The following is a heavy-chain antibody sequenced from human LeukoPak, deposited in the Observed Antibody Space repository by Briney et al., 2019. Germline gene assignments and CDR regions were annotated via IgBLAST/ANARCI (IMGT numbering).Heavy chain of an antibody. J-gene: IGHJ4*02. D-gene: IGHD6-19*01. CDR2: VFHSGST. CDR3: ARDLAVAGTNYFDF. CDR1: GDSISSNEW. V-gene: IGHV4-4*02. Sequence: SETLSLTCSVSGDSISSNEWWSWVRQPPGKGLEWIGEVFHSGSTNFNPSLKSRVTISIDKSRNQFSLEVTSVTAADTAIYYCARDLAVAGTNYFDFWGQGVLVTVSS.